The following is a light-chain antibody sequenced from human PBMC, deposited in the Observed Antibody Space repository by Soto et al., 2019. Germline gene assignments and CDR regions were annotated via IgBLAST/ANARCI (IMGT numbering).Light chain of an antibody. CDR1: RSVTSNF. CDR2: GAS. V-gene: IGKV3-20*01. J-gene: IGKJ2*02. Sequence: NELTQSPGTLSLSPGERATLSCRASRSVTSNFVAWYQQKPGQALRLLVYGASTRAIDIPERFSGSGSGTDFSLTINRLEPEDFAVYFCQQYGSSPRWTFGQGTKVEIK. CDR3: QQYGSSPRWT.